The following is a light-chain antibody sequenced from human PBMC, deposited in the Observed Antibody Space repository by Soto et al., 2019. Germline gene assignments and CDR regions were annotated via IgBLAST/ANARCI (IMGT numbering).Light chain of an antibody. J-gene: IGKJ1*01. CDR3: LQYNTWPRT. CDR2: GAS. CDR1: QSVSNN. V-gene: IGKV3-15*01. Sequence: EIVMTQSPATLSVSPGERATLSCRASQSVSNNLAWYQQKPGQAPRLLIYGASTRATGIPARFSGSGSGTEFTLTVSSLQSEEFAVYYCLQYNTWPRTFGQGTKVEIK.